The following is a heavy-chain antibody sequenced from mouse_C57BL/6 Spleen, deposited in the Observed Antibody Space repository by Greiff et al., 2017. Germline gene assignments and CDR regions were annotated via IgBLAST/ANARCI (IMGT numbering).Heavy chain of an antibody. V-gene: IGHV5-9-1*02. Sequence: EVMLVESGEGLVKPGGSLKLSCAASGFTFSSYAMSWVRQTPEKRLEWVAYISSGGDYIYYADTVKGRFTISRDNARNTLYLQMSSLKSEDTAMYYCTRCIYEYDGDWYFDVWGTGTTVTVSS. CDR2: ISSGGDYI. J-gene: IGHJ1*03. D-gene: IGHD2-4*01. CDR1: GFTFSSYA. CDR3: TRCIYEYDGDWYFDV.